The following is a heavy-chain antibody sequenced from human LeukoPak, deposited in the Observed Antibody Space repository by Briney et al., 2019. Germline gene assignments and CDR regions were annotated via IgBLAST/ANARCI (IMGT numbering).Heavy chain of an antibody. J-gene: IGHJ4*02. CDR1: GFTVSSNS. Sequence: GGSLRLSCAASGFTVSSNSMSWVRQAPGKGLEWVSLIYSGGSTNYADSVRGRFTISRDNSENTLYLQTNSLSAEDTDVYYCARAMASRWYYFDYWGQGTLVTVSS. V-gene: IGHV3-53*01. CDR3: ARAMASRWYYFDY. CDR2: IYSGGST. D-gene: IGHD2-15*01.